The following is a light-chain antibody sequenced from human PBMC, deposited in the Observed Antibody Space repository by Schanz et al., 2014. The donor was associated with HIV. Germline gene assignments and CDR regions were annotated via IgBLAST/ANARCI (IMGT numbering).Light chain of an antibody. Sequence: DIQMTQSPSSLSASVGDRVTITCRASQNITSYLNWYQQQPGKAPKVLIYAASSLQSGVPSRFSGSGSGTEFTLTITNLQPEDFATYYCLQQNTYPLTFGQGTRLEVK. CDR2: AAS. J-gene: IGKJ5*01. CDR1: QNITSY. CDR3: LQQNTYPLT. V-gene: IGKV1-17*02.